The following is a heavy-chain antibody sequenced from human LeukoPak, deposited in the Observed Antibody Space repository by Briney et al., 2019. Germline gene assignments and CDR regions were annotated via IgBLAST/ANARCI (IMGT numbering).Heavy chain of an antibody. D-gene: IGHD3-10*01. Sequence: GGSLRLSCAASGFTFSTYGMHWVRQAPGKGLGWVAVIWYDGSNENYADSVKGRFTISRDNSKSTLYLQMNSLRGEDTAVYYCARDLDRGIFDYWGQGTLVTVSS. V-gene: IGHV3-33*01. CDR2: IWYDGSNE. CDR3: ARDLDRGIFDY. CDR1: GFTFSTYG. J-gene: IGHJ4*02.